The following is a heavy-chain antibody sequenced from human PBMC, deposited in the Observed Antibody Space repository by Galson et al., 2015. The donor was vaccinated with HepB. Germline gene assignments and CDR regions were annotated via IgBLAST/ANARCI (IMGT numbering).Heavy chain of an antibody. CDR1: GYSFTNYW. Sequence: QSGAEVTKPGESLKISRTGSGYSFTNYWIGWVRQMPGKGLEWMGMTYPADSDTRYSPSFQGQVTISADKSISTAYLQWSSLQASDIGIYYCARETNSWYGWDFDFWGQGTLGTGSS. CDR3: ARETNSWYGWDFDF. J-gene: IGHJ4*02. V-gene: IGHV5-51*01. D-gene: IGHD6-13*01. CDR2: TYPADSDT.